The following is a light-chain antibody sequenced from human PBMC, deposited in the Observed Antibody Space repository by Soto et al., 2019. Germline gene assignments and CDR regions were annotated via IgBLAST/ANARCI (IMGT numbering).Light chain of an antibody. CDR2: TAS. Sequence: DIQMTQSPSSLSASVGDRVTITCRASQSIDPYVNWYQQKPGKAPKLLIHTASTLHSGVPSRFIGSGSGTDXXXTXXXXQPEXFATXXXXXTHSTPPLTFGQGTKV. V-gene: IGKV1-39*01. J-gene: IGKJ1*01. CDR3: XXTHSTPPLT. CDR1: QSIDPY.